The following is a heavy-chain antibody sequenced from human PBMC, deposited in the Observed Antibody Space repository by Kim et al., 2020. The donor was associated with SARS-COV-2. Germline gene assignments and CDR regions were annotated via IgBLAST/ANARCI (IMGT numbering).Heavy chain of an antibody. CDR3: GKEKATVIPTTIVVYFYYG. D-gene: IGHD2-21*01. CDR2: LSGNSNSI. CDR1: GFILGDYA. V-gene: IGHV3-9*01. J-gene: IGHJ6*01. Sequence: GGSLRLSCAASGFILGDYAMHWVRQAPGKGLEWVSGLSGNSNSIGYADSVKGRFTISRDKAKVYLQMDSLIPADTALYYCGKEKATVIPTTIVVYFYYG.